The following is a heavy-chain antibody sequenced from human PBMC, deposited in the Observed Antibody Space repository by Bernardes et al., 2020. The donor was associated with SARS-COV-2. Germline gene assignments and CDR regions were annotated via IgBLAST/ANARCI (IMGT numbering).Heavy chain of an antibody. CDR1: GFSVSAYW. CDR2: INEDGSII. J-gene: IGHJ4*02. Sequence: GGSLRLSCAASGFSVSAYWMHWVRQAPGEGLVWVSRINEDGSIINYADSVKGRFTISRDIADNMVYLQMNSLRAEDTAVYYCARDFGGNFDYWGQGTLVTVSS. V-gene: IGHV3-74*01. CDR3: ARDFGGNFDY. D-gene: IGHD2-15*01.